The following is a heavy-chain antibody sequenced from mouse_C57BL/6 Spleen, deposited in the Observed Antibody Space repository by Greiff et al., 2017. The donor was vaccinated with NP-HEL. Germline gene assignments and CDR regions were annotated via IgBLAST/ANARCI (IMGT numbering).Heavy chain of an antibody. CDR1: GFTFSDYG. Sequence: EVHLVESGGGLVKPGGSRKLSWSASGFTFSDYGMHWVRQAPEKGLEWVAYISSGSSTIFDADTVKGRFTISRDNAKNTLFLQMTSLRSEDTAMYYCAGYDGYYLYFGVWGTGTPVTVSS. V-gene: IGHV5-17*01. D-gene: IGHD2-2*01. J-gene: IGHJ1*03. CDR2: ISSGSSTI. CDR3: AGYDGYYLYFGV.